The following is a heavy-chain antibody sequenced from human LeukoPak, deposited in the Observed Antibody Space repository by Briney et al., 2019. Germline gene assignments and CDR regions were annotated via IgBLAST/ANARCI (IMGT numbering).Heavy chain of an antibody. J-gene: IGHJ4*02. V-gene: IGHV3-7*01. D-gene: IGHD6-13*01. CDR2: INQGGSGK. Sequence: PGGSLRLSCAASGFTFSNYWMSWVRQAPGEGLEWVANINQGGSGKYYLDSVKGRFSIARDNAKNSLFLQMDSLRADDTAVYYCARDRKSSAGSDFWGQGTRVTVSS. CDR3: ARDRKSSAGSDF. CDR1: GFTFSNYW.